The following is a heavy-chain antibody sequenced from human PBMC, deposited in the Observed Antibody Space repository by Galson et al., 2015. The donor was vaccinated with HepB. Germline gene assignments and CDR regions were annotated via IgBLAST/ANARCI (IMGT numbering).Heavy chain of an antibody. CDR2: ISGSGGTT. CDR3: AKYSSSWYGYFDY. D-gene: IGHD6-13*01. CDR1: GFTFSSYA. J-gene: IGHJ4*02. V-gene: IGHV3-23*01. Sequence: SLRLSCAASGFTFSSYAMSWVRQAPGKGLEWVSGISGSGGTTSYADSVKGRFTISRDNSKNTLYLQMNCLRAEDTAVYYCAKYSSSWYGYFDYWGQGTLVTVSS.